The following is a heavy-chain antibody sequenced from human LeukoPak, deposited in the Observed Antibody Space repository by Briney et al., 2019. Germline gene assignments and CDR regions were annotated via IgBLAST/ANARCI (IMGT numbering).Heavy chain of an antibody. J-gene: IGHJ4*02. V-gene: IGHV1-18*01. CDR3: ARVGGSGWQGPFDY. CDR1: GYTFTSYG. D-gene: IGHD6-19*01. CDR2: ISAYNGNT. Sequence: ASVKVSCKASGYTFTSYGISWVRQAPGQGLEWMGWISAYNGNTNYAQKLQGRVTMTTDTSTSTAYLELWSLRSEDTAVYYCARVGGSGWQGPFDYWGQGTLVTVSS.